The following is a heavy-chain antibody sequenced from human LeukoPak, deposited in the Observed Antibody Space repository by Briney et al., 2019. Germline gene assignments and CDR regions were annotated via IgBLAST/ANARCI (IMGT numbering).Heavy chain of an antibody. J-gene: IGHJ4*02. V-gene: IGHV3-74*01. CDR3: ARDHDYGDYKTDY. D-gene: IGHD4-17*01. Sequence: GGSLRLSCAASGFIFSSYWMHWVRQAPGKGLVWVSRINSDGSNTNYADSVKGRFTISRDNAKNSLYLQMNSLRAEDTAVYYCARDHDYGDYKTDYWGQGTLVTVSS. CDR2: INSDGSNT. CDR1: GFIFSSYW.